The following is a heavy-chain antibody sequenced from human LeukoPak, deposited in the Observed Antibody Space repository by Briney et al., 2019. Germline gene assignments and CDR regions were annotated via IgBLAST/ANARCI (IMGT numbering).Heavy chain of an antibody. Sequence: GGSLRLSCAASGFTFSSYWMHWVRQATGKGLEWVSAIGTAGDTYYPGSVKGRFTISRENAKNSLCLQMNSLRAGDTAVYYCARRSENGMDVWGQGTTVTVSS. CDR2: IGTAGDT. CDR1: GFTFSSYW. V-gene: IGHV3-13*01. CDR3: ARRSENGMDV. J-gene: IGHJ6*02.